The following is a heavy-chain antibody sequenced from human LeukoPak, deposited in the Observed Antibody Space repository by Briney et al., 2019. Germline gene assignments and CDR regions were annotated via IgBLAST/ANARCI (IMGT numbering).Heavy chain of an antibody. CDR3: AREVSGSDYYRAYDY. V-gene: IGHV4-4*07. CDR1: GGSISTYY. Sequence: SETLSLTCTVSGGSISTYYWSWIRQPAGKGLEWIGRLSSSGTTNYNTSLKSRVTMSVDTSTNQLSLNLTSVTAADTAVYYCAREVSGSDYYRAYDYWGQGTLVTVSS. CDR2: LSSSGTT. J-gene: IGHJ4*02. D-gene: IGHD3-3*01.